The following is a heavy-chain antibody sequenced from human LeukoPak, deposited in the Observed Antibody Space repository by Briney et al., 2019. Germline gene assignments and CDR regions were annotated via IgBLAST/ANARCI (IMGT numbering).Heavy chain of an antibody. D-gene: IGHD6-19*01. CDR1: GFTFSSYD. J-gene: IGHJ4*02. CDR3: AKGYLRVYSSGWSPYYFDY. CDR2: IGTAGDT. Sequence: GGSLRLSCAASGFTFSSYDMHWVRQATGKGLEWVSAIGTAGDTYYPGSVKGRFTISRDNAKNSLYLQMNSLRAEDTALYYCAKGYLRVYSSGWSPYYFDYWGQGTLVTVSS. V-gene: IGHV3-13*01.